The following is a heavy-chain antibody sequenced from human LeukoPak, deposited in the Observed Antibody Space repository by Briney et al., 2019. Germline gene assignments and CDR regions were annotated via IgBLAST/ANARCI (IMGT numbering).Heavy chain of an antibody. CDR2: IYGGGST. Sequence: GGSLRLSCAASGFTVSSSYMSWVRQAPGKGLEWVSVIYGGGSTYYADSVKGRFTISRDNSKNTLYLQMNSLRAEDTAVYYCARDWGIVGATVLDYWGQGTLVTVSS. D-gene: IGHD1-26*01. J-gene: IGHJ4*02. CDR3: ARDWGIVGATVLDY. V-gene: IGHV3-53*05. CDR1: GFTVSSSY.